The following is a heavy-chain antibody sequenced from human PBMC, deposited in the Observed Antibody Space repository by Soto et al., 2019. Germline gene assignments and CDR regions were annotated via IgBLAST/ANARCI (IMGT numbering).Heavy chain of an antibody. CDR1: GYTFTSYA. V-gene: IGHV1-3*01. CDR3: AREVRERYSYGMQKSADLDY. D-gene: IGHD5-18*01. Sequence: ASVKVSCKASGYTFTSYAMHWVRQAPGQRLEWMGWINAGNGNTKYSQKFQGRVTITRDTSASTAYMELSSLRSEDTAVYYCAREVRERYSYGMQKSADLDYWGQGTLVTVSS. J-gene: IGHJ4*02. CDR2: INAGNGNT.